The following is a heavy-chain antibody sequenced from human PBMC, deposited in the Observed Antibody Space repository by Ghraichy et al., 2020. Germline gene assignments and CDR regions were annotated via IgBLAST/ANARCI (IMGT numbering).Heavy chain of an antibody. CDR1: GFTFSSYA. CDR3: VSAIKGGVDY. CDR2: ISSGGAGT. Sequence: GALRLSCAASGFTFSSYAMSWVRQAPGKGLGWVSTISSGGAGTYYADSVKGRFTISRDNSKNTLYLQMNSLRAEDTAVYYCVSAIKGGVDYCGQGTLVTVSS. V-gene: IGHV3-23*01. D-gene: IGHD2-8*01. J-gene: IGHJ4*02.